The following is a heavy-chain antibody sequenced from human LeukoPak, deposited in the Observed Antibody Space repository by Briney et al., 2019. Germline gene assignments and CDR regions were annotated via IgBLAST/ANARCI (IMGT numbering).Heavy chain of an antibody. Sequence: PGGSPRLSCAASGFTFSSYAMSWVRQAPGKGLEWVSAISGSGGRTHYADSVKGRFTISRDNSKNTLYLQMNSLRADDTAVYYCARLWFRELPFDYWGQGTLVTVSS. D-gene: IGHD3-10*01. J-gene: IGHJ4*02. CDR2: ISGSGGRT. CDR3: ARLWFRELPFDY. V-gene: IGHV3-23*01. CDR1: GFTFSSYA.